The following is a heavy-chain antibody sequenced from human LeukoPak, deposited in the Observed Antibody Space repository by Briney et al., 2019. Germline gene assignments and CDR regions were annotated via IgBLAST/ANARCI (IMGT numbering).Heavy chain of an antibody. CDR2: ITSSGSTI. V-gene: IGHV3-48*03. CDR1: GFTFSSYE. D-gene: IGHD2-15*01. CDR3: ARLVVAATRPSNWFDP. J-gene: IGHJ5*02. Sequence: GGSLRLSCAASGFTFSSYEMNWVRQAPGKGLEWVSYITSSGSTIYYADSVKGRFTISRDNAKNSLYLQMSSLRAEDTAVYYCARLVVAATRPSNWFDPWGQGTLVTVSS.